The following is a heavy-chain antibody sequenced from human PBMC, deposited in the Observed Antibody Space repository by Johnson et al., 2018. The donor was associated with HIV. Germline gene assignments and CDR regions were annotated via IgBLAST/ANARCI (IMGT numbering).Heavy chain of an antibody. Sequence: RQAPGTGLEWVAIISYDGSNKYYADSVKGRFTISRDNSKNTLYLQMNSLRAEDTAVYYCAKATTGSDAFDIWGQGTMVTVSS. CDR2: ISYDGSNK. CDR3: AKATTGSDAFDI. V-gene: IGHV3-30*18. J-gene: IGHJ3*02. D-gene: IGHD1-1*01.